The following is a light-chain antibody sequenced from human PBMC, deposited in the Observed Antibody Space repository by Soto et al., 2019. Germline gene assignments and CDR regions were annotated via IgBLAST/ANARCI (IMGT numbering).Light chain of an antibody. Sequence: EIVLTQSPGTLSLSPGERATLSCRASQSVSSSYLAWYQQKPGQAPRLLIYGASSRATGIPDRFSGSGSGTDFTLTISSLEPEDVAVYYCQQYGSSPGTFGQGTRLEI. V-gene: IGKV3-20*01. CDR1: QSVSSSY. CDR2: GAS. J-gene: IGKJ5*01. CDR3: QQYGSSPGT.